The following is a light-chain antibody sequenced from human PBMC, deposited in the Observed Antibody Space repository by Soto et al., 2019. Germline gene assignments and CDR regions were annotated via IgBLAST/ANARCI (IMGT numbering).Light chain of an antibody. CDR2: DNI. J-gene: IGLJ1*01. CDR1: NSNIGNNY. Sequence: QSVLTQPPSVSAAPGQKVTISCSGSNSNIGNNYVSWYQQLPGTAPKLVIYDNINRPSGIPDRFSGSKSGTTATLGITGLQTGDDADYYCGTWDSSLSVVVFGTGTKRTVL. V-gene: IGLV1-51*01. CDR3: GTWDSSLSVVV.